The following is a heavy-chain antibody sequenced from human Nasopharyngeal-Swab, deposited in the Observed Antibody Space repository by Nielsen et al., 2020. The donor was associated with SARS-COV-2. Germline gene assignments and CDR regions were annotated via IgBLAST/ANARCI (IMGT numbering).Heavy chain of an antibody. CDR1: GFTFSSYG. Sequence: GESLKISCAASGFTFSSYGMHWVRQAPGKGLEWVAVIWYDGSNKYYADSVKGRFTISRDNSKNTLYLQMNSLRAEDTAVYYCAKDQAIQLWLRGYFDYWGQGTLVTVSS. J-gene: IGHJ4*02. V-gene: IGHV3-33*06. D-gene: IGHD5-18*01. CDR2: IWYDGSNK. CDR3: AKDQAIQLWLRGYFDY.